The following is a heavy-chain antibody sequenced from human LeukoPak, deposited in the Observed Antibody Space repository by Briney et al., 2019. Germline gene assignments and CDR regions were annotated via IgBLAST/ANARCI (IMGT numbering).Heavy chain of an antibody. CDR2: ISSSSSYI. Sequence: GGSLRLSCAASGFTFSSYSINWVRQAPGKGLEWVSSISSSSSYIYYADSVKGRFTISRDNAKNSLYLQMNSLRAEDTAVYYCARDSLLWFGEFRFWGQGTLVTVSS. CDR1: GFTFSSYS. V-gene: IGHV3-21*01. J-gene: IGHJ4*02. CDR3: ARDSLLWFGEFRF. D-gene: IGHD3-10*01.